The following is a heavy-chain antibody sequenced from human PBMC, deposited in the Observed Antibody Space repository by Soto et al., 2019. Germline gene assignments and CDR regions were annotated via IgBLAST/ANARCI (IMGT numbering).Heavy chain of an antibody. CDR3: AKEVRSMIVVVITSFDY. CDR1: GFTFSSSG. Sequence: PGGSLRLSGAGSGFTFSSSGRSWVRQAPGKGLEWVSAISGSGGSTYYADSVKGRFTISRDNSKNTLYLQMNSLRAEDTAVYYCAKEVRSMIVVVITSFDYWGQRTLVTVSS. J-gene: IGHJ4*02. CDR2: ISGSGGST. V-gene: IGHV3-23*01. D-gene: IGHD3-22*01.